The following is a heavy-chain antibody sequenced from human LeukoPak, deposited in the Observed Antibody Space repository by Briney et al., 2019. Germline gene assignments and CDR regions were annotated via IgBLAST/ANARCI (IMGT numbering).Heavy chain of an antibody. V-gene: IGHV3-20*04. CDR2: INWNGGST. CDR3: ARVGGGYSYGPPDY. Sequence: PGGPLRLSCAASGFTFDDYGMSWVRQAPGKGLEWVSGINWNGGSTGYADSVKGRFTISRDNAKNSLYLQMNSLRAEDTALYYCARVGGGYSYGPPDYWGQGTLVTVSS. J-gene: IGHJ4*02. D-gene: IGHD5-18*01. CDR1: GFTFDDYG.